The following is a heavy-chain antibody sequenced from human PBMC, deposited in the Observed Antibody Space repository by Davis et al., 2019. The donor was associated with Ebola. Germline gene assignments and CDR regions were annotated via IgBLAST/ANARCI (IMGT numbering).Heavy chain of an antibody. J-gene: IGHJ4*02. CDR2: INQDGSGT. CDR3: AREDQYNTFDY. D-gene: IGHD1-1*01. CDR1: GFPVSSNS. V-gene: IGHV3-7*01. Sequence: PGGSLRLSCAASGFPVSSNSMSWVRQAPGKGLEWVANINQDGSGTYYVDSVKGRFIISRDNAKNSLYLHIYSLTAEDTAVYYCAREDQYNTFDYWGQGTLVTVSS.